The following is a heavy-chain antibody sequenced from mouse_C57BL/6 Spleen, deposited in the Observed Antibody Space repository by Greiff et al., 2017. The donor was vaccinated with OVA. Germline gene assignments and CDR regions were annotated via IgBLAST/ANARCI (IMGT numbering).Heavy chain of an antibody. CDR3: ARDYDVGYYAMDY. CDR1: GYTFTSYW. V-gene: IGHV1-64*01. J-gene: IGHJ4*01. Sequence: QVQLQQPGAELVKPGASVKLSCKASGYTFTSYWMHWVKQRPGQGLEWIGMIHPNSGSTNYNEKFKSKATLTVDKSSSTAYMQLSSLTSEDSAVYYCARDYDVGYYAMDYWGQGTSVTVSS. D-gene: IGHD2-4*01. CDR2: IHPNSGST.